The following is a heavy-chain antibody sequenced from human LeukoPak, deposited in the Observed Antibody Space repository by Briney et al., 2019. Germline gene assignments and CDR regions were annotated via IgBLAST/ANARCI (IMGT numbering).Heavy chain of an antibody. D-gene: IGHD6-6*01. Sequence: SETLSLTCTVSGGSISSSSYYWGWIRQPPGKGLEWIGSIHYSGSTYYNPSLKSRVTISVDTSKNQFSLNLNSVTAADTAVYYCARGGAARLHFQNWGQGTLVTVS. J-gene: IGHJ1*01. CDR2: IHYSGST. CDR3: ARGGAARLHFQN. V-gene: IGHV4-39*07. CDR1: GGSISSSSYY.